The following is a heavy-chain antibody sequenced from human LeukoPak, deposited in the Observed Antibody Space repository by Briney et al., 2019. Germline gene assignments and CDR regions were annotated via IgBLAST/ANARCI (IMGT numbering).Heavy chain of an antibody. CDR2: IYYAGST. D-gene: IGHD3-22*01. CDR3: ARSFSPNYYDLLDY. CDR1: GGSISSSGYY. J-gene: IGHJ4*02. Sequence: PSETLSLTCTVSGGSISSSGYYWDWIRQPPGKGLEWIGTIYYAGSTYYNPPLESRVTLSVDTSKNQFSLKLKSVTAADTAMYYCARSFSPNYYDLLDYWGQGTLVTVSS. V-gene: IGHV4-39*07.